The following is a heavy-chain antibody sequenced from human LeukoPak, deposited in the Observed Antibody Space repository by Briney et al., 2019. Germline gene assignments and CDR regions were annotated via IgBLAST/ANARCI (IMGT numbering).Heavy chain of an antibody. Sequence: ASVTVSCKSFVYNFSSYGISWVRQAPGQGLAWIAWINPYNGDTNYVQTLQGRLTITRDTSTSTAYLDLRSLRSDDTAVYYCAKHFTGYPSDAFDIWGQGTMVTVSS. CDR1: VYNFSSYG. J-gene: IGHJ3*02. CDR2: INPYNGDT. D-gene: IGHD3-9*01. V-gene: IGHV1-18*01. CDR3: AKHFTGYPSDAFDI.